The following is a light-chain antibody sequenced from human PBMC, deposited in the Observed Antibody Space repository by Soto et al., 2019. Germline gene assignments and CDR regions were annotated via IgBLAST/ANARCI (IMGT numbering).Light chain of an antibody. CDR3: QQYNNWPIT. CDR2: GAS. Sequence: EIVMTQSPYTLSVSTGERATLYCRASQTVGSNLAWYQQKPGQAPRLLIYGASTRASDTPARFSGSGSVTEFALTISSLQSEDFAVYSCQQYNNWPITFGQGTRLE. CDR1: QTVGSN. V-gene: IGKV3D-15*01. J-gene: IGKJ5*01.